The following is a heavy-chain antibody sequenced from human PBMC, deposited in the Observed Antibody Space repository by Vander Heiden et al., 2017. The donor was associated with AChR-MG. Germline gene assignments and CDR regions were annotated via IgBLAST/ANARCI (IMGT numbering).Heavy chain of an antibody. Sequence: EVQLVQSGGGLIQPGGSLRLSCSAAGVSIRRYSMNWLRQAPGKGLEWISFISVGGDATFYADSVKGRFTVSRDNAKDSVYLQMNNVRVDDTAVYYCASLVVVAPNWFDPWGQGTQVTVST. J-gene: IGHJ5*02. V-gene: IGHV3-48*01. CDR2: ISVGGDAT. CDR3: ASLVVVAPNWFDP. D-gene: IGHD3-22*01. CDR1: GVSIRRYS.